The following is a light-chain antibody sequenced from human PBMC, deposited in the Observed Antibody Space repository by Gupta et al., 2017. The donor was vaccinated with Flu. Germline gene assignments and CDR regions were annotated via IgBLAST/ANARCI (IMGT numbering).Light chain of an antibody. J-gene: IGKJ3*01. V-gene: IGKV1-39*01. CDR2: GAS. Sequence: SSLSASVGGRVTITCRASQSIANYLNWYQQKPGKAPKLLIYGASRWQSGVPSRFSGSGSGKDFILTISGRQPEDFATYYCQQSDNSPRFTFGHGTKVDV. CDR3: QQSDNSPRFT. CDR1: QSIANY.